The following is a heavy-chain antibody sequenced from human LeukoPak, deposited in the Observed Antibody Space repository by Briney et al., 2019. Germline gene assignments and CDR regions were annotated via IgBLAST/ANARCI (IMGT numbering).Heavy chain of an antibody. CDR1: GFTLSRYW. J-gene: IGHJ3*02. CDR3: ARDPENYYDSSDGAFDI. Sequence: PGGSLRLSSAHSGFTLSRYWMHWVRQAPGKGLVWVLRINSDGSSTSYADSVKGRFTISRDNAKNSLYLQMNSLRAEDTAVYYCARDPENYYDSSDGAFDIWGQGTMVTVSS. V-gene: IGHV3-74*01. CDR2: INSDGSST. D-gene: IGHD3-22*01.